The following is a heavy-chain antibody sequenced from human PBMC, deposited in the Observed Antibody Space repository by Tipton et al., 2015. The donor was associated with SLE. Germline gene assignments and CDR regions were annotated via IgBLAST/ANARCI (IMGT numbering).Heavy chain of an antibody. CDR3: ARLGGASIAAAYNWFDP. Sequence: VQLVQSGAEVKKPGESLRISCKGSGYSFTSYWISWVRQMPGKGLEWMGRIDPSDSYTNYSPSFQGHVTISADKSISTAYLQWSSLKASDTAMYYCARLGGASIAAAYNWFDPWGQGTLVTVSS. CDR1: GYSFTSYW. V-gene: IGHV5-10-1*01. CDR2: IDPSDSYT. D-gene: IGHD6-6*01. J-gene: IGHJ5*02.